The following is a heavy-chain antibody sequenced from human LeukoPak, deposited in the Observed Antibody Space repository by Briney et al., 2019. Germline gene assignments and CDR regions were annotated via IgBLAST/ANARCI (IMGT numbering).Heavy chain of an antibody. Sequence: GASVKVSCKASGYTFTSYYIHWVRQAPGQGLEWMGILNPFVSSTNYAQKFQGRVTMTRDTSTSTVYMELSSLRSVDTAVYYCARGGSGSYYGHDAFDIWGQGTMVTVSS. CDR2: LNPFVSST. V-gene: IGHV1-46*01. J-gene: IGHJ3*02. D-gene: IGHD3-10*01. CDR3: ARGGSGSYYGHDAFDI. CDR1: GYTFTSYY.